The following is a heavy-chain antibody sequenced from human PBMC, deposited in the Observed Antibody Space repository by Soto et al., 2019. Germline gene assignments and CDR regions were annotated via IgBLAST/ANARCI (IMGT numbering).Heavy chain of an antibody. J-gene: IGHJ4*02. CDR1: GYTFSNFW. Sequence: GESLKISCQCSGYTFSNFWLAWVRQLPGKGLEYMGIIYPGDSETRYSPSFHGKVTISADRSIGTAYLQWSSLEASDSAFYFCSRSPRSSPYFDYWGQGARVTVSS. V-gene: IGHV5-51*01. CDR2: IYPGDSET. CDR3: SRSPRSSPYFDY. D-gene: IGHD6-13*01.